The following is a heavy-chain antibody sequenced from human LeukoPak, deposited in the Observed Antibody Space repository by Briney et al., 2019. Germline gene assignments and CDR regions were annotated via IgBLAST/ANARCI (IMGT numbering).Heavy chain of an antibody. J-gene: IGHJ4*02. CDR3: ARGAGYYESSDSIDY. CDR1: GYTFTSFY. D-gene: IGHD3-22*01. Sequence: ASVTVSCTASGYTFTSFYMYWVRQAPGQGLEWMGIINPSGGSTSYAQKFQGRLTMTRDTSTSTVYMELSSLRSEDTAVYYWARGAGYYESSDSIDYWGQGTLVTVSS. CDR2: INPSGGST. V-gene: IGHV1-46*01.